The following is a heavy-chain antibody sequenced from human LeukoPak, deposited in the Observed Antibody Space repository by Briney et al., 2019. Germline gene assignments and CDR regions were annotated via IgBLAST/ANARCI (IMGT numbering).Heavy chain of an antibody. J-gene: IGHJ4*02. D-gene: IGHD2-2*02. CDR3: ARGPYCTSPNCYNPAGY. Sequence: GGSLRLSCADSGFTFSSYAMQWVRQAPGKGLDWVAVISYDGSNKYYADSVKGRFTISRDNSKNTLYLQMDSLRAEDTAVYSCARGPYCTSPNCYNPAGYWGQGTLVTVSS. V-gene: IGHV3-30-3*01. CDR1: GFTFSSYA. CDR2: ISYDGSNK.